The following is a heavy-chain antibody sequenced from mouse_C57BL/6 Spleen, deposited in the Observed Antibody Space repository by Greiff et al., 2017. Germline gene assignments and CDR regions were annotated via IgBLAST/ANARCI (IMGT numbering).Heavy chain of an antibody. J-gene: IGHJ2*01. Sequence: DVKLVESGPGLVKPSQSLTLTCSVTGYSITSGYYWNWIRQLPGNKLEWMGYISYDGSNNYNPSLKNLISITRDTSKNPLFLKLNSVTTEDTATYYCARDRVYFDYWGQGTTLTVSS. CDR2: ISYDGSN. CDR1: GYSITSGYY. CDR3: ARDRVYFDY. V-gene: IGHV3-6*01.